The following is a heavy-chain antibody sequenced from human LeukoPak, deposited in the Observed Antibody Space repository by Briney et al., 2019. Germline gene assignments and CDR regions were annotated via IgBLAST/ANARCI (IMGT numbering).Heavy chain of an antibody. J-gene: IGHJ5*02. V-gene: IGHV3-74*01. D-gene: IGHD3-3*01. CDR2: INSDGTNK. Sequence: GESLRLSCAASGFTFSNYWMHWVRHAPGKGLVWVSHINSDGTNKDYADSVKGRFAISRDNAKNTLYLQMSSLRAEDTAVYYCARTSRSGYDFWSGYERWFGPWGQGTLVTVSS. CDR1: GFTFSNYW. CDR3: ARTSRSGYDFWSGYERWFGP.